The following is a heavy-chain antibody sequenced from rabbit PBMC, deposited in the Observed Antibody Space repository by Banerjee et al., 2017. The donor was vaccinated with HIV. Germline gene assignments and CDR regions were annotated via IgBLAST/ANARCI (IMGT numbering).Heavy chain of an antibody. CDR2: IYSSNGDK. J-gene: IGHJ6*01. Sequence: GFDFSSSYWICWVRQAPGKGLELIACIYSSNGDKWYASWVNGRFTISRSTSLNTVDLKMTSLTVADTATYFCARDLAAVTGWNFGLWGPGTLVTVS. CDR3: ARDLAAVTGWNFGL. V-gene: IGHV1S43*01. CDR1: GFDFSSSYW. D-gene: IGHD7-1*01.